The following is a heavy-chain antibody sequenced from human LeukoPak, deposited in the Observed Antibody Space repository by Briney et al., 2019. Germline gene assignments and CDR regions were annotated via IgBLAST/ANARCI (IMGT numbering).Heavy chain of an antibody. D-gene: IGHD3-22*01. CDR3: ARYHSSGLDY. Sequence: SETLSLTCTVSGRSISSYYWSWIRQPPGKGLEWTGFMHYSGRTSYHPSLKSRVTMSVDTSTDQFSLELNSVSAADTAVYFCARYHSSGLDYWGQGTLVTVSP. J-gene: IGHJ4*02. V-gene: IGHV4-59*01. CDR1: GRSISSYY. CDR2: MHYSGRT.